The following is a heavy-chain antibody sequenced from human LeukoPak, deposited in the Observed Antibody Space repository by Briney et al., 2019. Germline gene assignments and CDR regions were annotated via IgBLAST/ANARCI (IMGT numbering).Heavy chain of an antibody. CDR2: ISSSGSTI. V-gene: IGHV3-11*01. CDR3: ARVSLVGMGAFDI. Sequence: GGSLRLSCAASGFTVSSNYMSWVRQAPGKGLEWLSYISSSGSTIYYADSVKGRFAISRDNAKNSLYLQLNSLRAEGTAVYYCARVSLVGMGAFDIWGQGTMVTVSS. J-gene: IGHJ3*02. CDR1: GFTVSSNY. D-gene: IGHD1-26*01.